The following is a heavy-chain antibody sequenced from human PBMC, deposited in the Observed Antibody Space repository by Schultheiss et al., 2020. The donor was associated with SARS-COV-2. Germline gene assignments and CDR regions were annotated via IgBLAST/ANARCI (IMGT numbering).Heavy chain of an antibody. D-gene: IGHD1-14*01. CDR2: TWYDGYNK. V-gene: IGHV3-30*02. CDR3: AKETRFPERYYYYGMDV. CDR1: GFTFSSYG. J-gene: IGHJ6*02. Sequence: GGSLRLSCAASGFTFSSYGMHWVRQAPGKGLEWVAVTWYDGYNKYYADSVKGRFTISRDNSKNTLYLQMNSLRAEDTAVYYCAKETRFPERYYYYGMDVWGQGTTVTVSS.